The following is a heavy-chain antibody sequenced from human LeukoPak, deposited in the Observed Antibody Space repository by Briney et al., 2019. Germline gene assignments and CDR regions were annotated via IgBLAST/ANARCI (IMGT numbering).Heavy chain of an antibody. CDR2: MYYSGST. Sequence: SGTLSLTCTVSGGSLSSYYWNWIRQPPGKGMEWIGYMYYSGSTNYNPSLKSRVTISVDTSKNQFSLKLTSVTAADTAVYYCARAGSGWSFDYWGQGTLVTVSS. D-gene: IGHD6-19*01. CDR3: ARAGSGWSFDY. CDR1: GGSLSSYY. J-gene: IGHJ4*02. V-gene: IGHV4-59*01.